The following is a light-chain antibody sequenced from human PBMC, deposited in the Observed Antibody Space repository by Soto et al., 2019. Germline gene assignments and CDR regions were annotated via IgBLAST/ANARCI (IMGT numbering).Light chain of an antibody. CDR3: QQYNNWPPWT. CDR1: QTVSSN. V-gene: IGKV3-15*01. Sequence: EIVMTQSPATLSVPPGERATLSCRASQTVSSNLAWYQQKPGQAPRLLIFGASTRATGIPARFSGSGSGTEFTLTIDSLQSEDFAVYYCQQYNNWPPWTFGQGTTVEI. CDR2: GAS. J-gene: IGKJ1*01.